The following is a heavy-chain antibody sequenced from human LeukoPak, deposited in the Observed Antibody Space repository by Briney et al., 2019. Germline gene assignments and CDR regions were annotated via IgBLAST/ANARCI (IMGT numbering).Heavy chain of an antibody. CDR3: ARDFGEMGEWELVRYYYYYMDV. J-gene: IGHJ6*03. CDR1: GYTFTGHY. Sequence: GASVKVSCKASGYTFTGHYIHWVRQAPGQGLEWMGWINPNSGGTNYAQKFQGRVTMTRDTSISTAYMELSRLRSDDTAVYYCARDFGEMGEWELVRYYYYYMDVWGKGTTVTVSS. V-gene: IGHV1-2*02. CDR2: INPNSGGT. D-gene: IGHD1-26*01.